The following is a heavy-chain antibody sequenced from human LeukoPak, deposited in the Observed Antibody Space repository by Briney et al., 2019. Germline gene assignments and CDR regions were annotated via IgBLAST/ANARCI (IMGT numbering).Heavy chain of an antibody. D-gene: IGHD3-10*01. CDR2: ISWNSGTI. CDR3: ARGYGHYYGSGSYYPPLGY. J-gene: IGHJ4*02. CDR1: GFTFDDYA. Sequence: PRRSLRLSCAASGFTFDDYAMRWVRQAPGEGLGWVSGISWNSGTIGYADSVKGRVTISRDNAKNSLYLQMNSLRAEDTAVYYCARGYGHYYGSGSYYPPLGYWGQGTLVTVSS. V-gene: IGHV3-9*01.